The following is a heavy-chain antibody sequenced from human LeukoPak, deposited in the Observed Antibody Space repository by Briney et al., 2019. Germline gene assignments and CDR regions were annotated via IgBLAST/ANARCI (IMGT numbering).Heavy chain of an antibody. CDR1: GFTFSSYA. CDR2: ISGSGGST. V-gene: IGHV3-23*01. CDR3: AKVGGEWELRTYYFDY. Sequence: GGSLRLSCAASGFTFSSYAMSWVRQAPGKGLEWVSAISGSGGSTYYADSMKGRFTISRDNSKNTLYLQMNSLRAEDTAVYYCAKVGGEWELRTYYFDYWGQGTLVTVSS. J-gene: IGHJ4*02. D-gene: IGHD1-26*01.